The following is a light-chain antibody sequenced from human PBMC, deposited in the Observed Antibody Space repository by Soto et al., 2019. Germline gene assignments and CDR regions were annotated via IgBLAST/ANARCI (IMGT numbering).Light chain of an antibody. V-gene: IGKV1-33*01. CDR3: QQYDDLLS. J-gene: IGKJ4*01. Sequence: DIQMTQSPSSLSASVGDRVTITCQASQDIAKYLNWYQQKPGNAPKLLIYDASELHAGVPSRFSGSGCGTDFTFTISSVKPEDFATYYCQQYDDLLSFGGGTKVEIK. CDR1: QDIAKY. CDR2: DAS.